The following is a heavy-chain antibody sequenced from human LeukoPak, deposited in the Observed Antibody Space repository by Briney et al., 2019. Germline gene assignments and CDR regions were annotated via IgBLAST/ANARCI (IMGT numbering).Heavy chain of an antibody. CDR3: ASARGGVVVPAAIPYYYYYMDV. J-gene: IGHJ6*03. CDR2: IIPIFGTA. CDR1: GGTFSSYA. Sequence: ASVKVSCKASGGTFSSYAISWVRQAPGQGLEWMGGIIPIFGTANYAQKFQGRVTITTDESTSTAYMELSSLRSEDTAVYYCASARGGVVVPAAIPYYYYYMDVWAKGTTVTVSS. D-gene: IGHD2-2*01. V-gene: IGHV1-69*05.